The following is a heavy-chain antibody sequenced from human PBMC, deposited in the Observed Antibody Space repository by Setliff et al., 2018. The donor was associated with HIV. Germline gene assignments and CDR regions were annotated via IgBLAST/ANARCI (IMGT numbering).Heavy chain of an antibody. CDR2: IYTGGTT. CDR1: GDSISSYY. D-gene: IGHD3-10*01. CDR3: ARSALWFGKADWYVDL. J-gene: IGHJ2*01. Sequence: SETLSLTCTVSGDSISSYYWSWIRQTAGKGLEWIGRIYTGGTTYYNPSLKSRVTMSVDTSKNQFSLKVRSVTAVDTAVYYCARSALWFGKADWYVDLWGRGTLVTVSS. V-gene: IGHV4-4*07.